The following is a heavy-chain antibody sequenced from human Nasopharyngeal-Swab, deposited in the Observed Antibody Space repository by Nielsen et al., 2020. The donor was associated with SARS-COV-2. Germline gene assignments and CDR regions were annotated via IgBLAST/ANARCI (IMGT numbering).Heavy chain of an antibody. V-gene: IGHV4-30-4*01. CDR3: ARDGYDFWSGYLRGTGRYYYYYMDV. Sequence: WIRQPPGKGLEWIGYIYYSGSTYYNPSLKSRVTISVDTSKNQFSLKLSSVTAADTAVYYCARDGYDFWSGYLRGTGRYYYYYMDVWGKGTRSPSP. D-gene: IGHD3-3*01. J-gene: IGHJ6*03. CDR2: IYYSGST.